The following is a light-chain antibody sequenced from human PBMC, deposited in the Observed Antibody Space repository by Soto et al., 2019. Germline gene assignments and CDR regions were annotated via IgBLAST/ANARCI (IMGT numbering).Light chain of an antibody. CDR3: SSYISMIVRV. Sequence: QSVLTQPASVSGSPGQSITISCTGTSSDVGGYDFVSWYQHHPGKAPRLIIYQVSNRPSGVSNRFSGSKSGNTASLTISGLQPEEEADYYCSSYISMIVRVFGGGTKVTVL. CDR2: QVS. V-gene: IGLV2-14*01. J-gene: IGLJ3*02. CDR1: SSDVGGYDF.